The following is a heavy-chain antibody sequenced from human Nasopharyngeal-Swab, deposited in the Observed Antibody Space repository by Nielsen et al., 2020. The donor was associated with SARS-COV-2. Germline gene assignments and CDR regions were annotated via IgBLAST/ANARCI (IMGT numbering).Heavy chain of an antibody. V-gene: IGHV3-74*01. CDR1: GFTLSRHW. CDR2: VKSDGSIT. CDR3: AKDPRVRVVAALNWFDP. J-gene: IGHJ5*02. D-gene: IGHD2-15*01. Sequence: GESLKISCAASGFTLSRHWMHWVRQESGKALVWVSCVKSDGSITHYADSVKGRFTISRDNSKNTLYLQMNSLRAEDTAVYYCAKDPRVRVVAALNWFDPWGQGTLVTVSS.